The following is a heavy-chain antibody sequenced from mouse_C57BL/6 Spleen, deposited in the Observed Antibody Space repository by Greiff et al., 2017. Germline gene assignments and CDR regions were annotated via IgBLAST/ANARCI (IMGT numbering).Heavy chain of an antibody. V-gene: IGHV1-85*01. CDR3: ARERTYYSNYVPFAY. CDR1: GYTFTSYD. J-gene: IGHJ3*01. Sequence: QVQLQQSGPELVKPGASVKLSCKASGYTFTSYDINWVKQRPGQGLEWIGWIYPRDGSTKYNEKFKGKATLPVDTSSSTAYMELHSLTSEDSAVYFCARERTYYSNYVPFAYWGQGTLVTVSA. D-gene: IGHD2-5*01. CDR2: IYPRDGST.